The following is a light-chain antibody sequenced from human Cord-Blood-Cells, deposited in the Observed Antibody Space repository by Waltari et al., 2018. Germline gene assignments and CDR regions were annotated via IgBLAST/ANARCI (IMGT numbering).Light chain of an antibody. Sequence: QSALTQPPSASGSPGQSVTISCPGTSSDVGGYNYVSGYQQHPGKAPKLMIYDVSNRPSGVSNRFSGSKSGNTASLTISGLQAEDEADYYCSSYTSSSTLVFGGGTKLTVL. CDR1: SSDVGGYNY. V-gene: IGLV2-14*01. CDR3: SSYTSSSTLV. J-gene: IGLJ3*02. CDR2: DVS.